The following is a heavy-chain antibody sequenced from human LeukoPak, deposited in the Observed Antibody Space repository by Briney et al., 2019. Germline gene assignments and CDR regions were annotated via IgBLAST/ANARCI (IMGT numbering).Heavy chain of an antibody. CDR3: ARDLFDSGDYSRPIDH. Sequence: GGSLTLSCAASGFTFSNNSMSWVRQPPGKGLEWVSSMSSSSTEIHLADSVKGRFTTSRDNAKNSLYMQMTGLRAEDTAVYYCARDLFDSGDYSRPIDHWGQGALVTVSS. CDR2: MSSSSTEI. V-gene: IGHV3-21*01. CDR1: GFTFSNNS. D-gene: IGHD3-3*01. J-gene: IGHJ4*02.